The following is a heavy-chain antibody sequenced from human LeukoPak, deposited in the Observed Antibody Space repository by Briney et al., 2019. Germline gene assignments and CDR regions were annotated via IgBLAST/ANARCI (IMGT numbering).Heavy chain of an antibody. CDR1: DFTFDFYW. CDR2: IKQDGSEK. Sequence: GGSLRLSCVASDFTFDFYWMSWVRQAPGKGLEWVANIKQDGSEKNYVDSVKGRFTISRDNAKNSLYLQMNSLRAEDTAIYYCTRDYRGTFDYWGQGTLVTVSS. CDR3: TRDYRGTFDY. V-gene: IGHV3-7*03. D-gene: IGHD1-26*01. J-gene: IGHJ4*02.